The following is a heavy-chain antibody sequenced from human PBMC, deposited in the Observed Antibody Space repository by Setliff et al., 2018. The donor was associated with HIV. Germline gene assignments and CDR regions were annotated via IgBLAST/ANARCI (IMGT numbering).Heavy chain of an antibody. D-gene: IGHD6-13*01. CDR3: ARLTRITTAGH. J-gene: IGHJ4*02. CDR1: GFTFSDFW. Sequence: PGGSLRLSCAAFGFTFSDFWMSWVRQAPGKGLEWVASIKEDGSRRDYVDSVKGRFTITRDNAKNSLFLQLSSLRTEDTAVYYCARLTRITTAGHWGQGTLVTVSS. CDR2: IKEDGSRR. V-gene: IGHV3-7*01.